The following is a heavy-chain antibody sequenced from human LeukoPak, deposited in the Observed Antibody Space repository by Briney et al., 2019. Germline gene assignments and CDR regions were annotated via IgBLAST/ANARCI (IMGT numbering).Heavy chain of an antibody. V-gene: IGHV4-39*01. J-gene: IGHJ4*02. CDR3: ATLGLLRGAGFNLATHLDF. D-gene: IGHD1-26*01. CDR2: VHFTGST. CDR1: GVSISNNYYY. Sequence: PSETLSLTCTVSGVSISNNYYYWAWIRQPPGEGLEMIGYVHFTGSTFYNSSLKSRVTISADTSQNQFTLSLTSVTAADTAVYYCATLGLLRGAGFNLATHLDFWGQGTLVTVSS.